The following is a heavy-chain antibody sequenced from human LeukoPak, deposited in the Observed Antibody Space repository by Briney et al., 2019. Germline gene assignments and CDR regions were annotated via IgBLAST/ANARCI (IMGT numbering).Heavy chain of an antibody. CDR3: ARYYDSSGYMDY. Sequence: SETLSLTCAVYGGSFSGYYWSWIRQPPGKGLEWIGEINHSGSTNYNPSLKSRVTISVDTSKNQFSLKLSSVTAADTAVYYCARYYDSSGYMDYWGQGTLVTVSS. CDR2: INHSGST. CDR1: GGSFSGYY. D-gene: IGHD3-22*01. J-gene: IGHJ4*02. V-gene: IGHV4-34*01.